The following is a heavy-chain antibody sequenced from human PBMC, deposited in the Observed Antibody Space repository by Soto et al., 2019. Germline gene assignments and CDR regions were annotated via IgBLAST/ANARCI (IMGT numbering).Heavy chain of an antibody. J-gene: IGHJ4*02. D-gene: IGHD2-2*01. CDR2: INDSGST. CDR3: ARTRCSRSRCRPNFDF. V-gene: IGHV4-34*01. Sequence: QVQLQQWGAGLLKPSETLSLTCAVYGGSFSGYYWSWIRQSAGKGLEWIGEINDSGSTNYNPSLKSRVTISEDTSKNQFSLRLSSLTSADTAVYYCARTRCSRSRCRPNFDFWGQGTLVTVSS. CDR1: GGSFSGYY.